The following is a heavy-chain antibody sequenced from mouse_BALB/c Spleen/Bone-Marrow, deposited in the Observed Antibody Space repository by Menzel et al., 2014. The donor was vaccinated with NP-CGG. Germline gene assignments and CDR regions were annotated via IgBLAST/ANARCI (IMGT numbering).Heavy chain of an antibody. V-gene: IGHV1-4*01. D-gene: IGHD2-4*01. J-gene: IGHJ4*01. CDR1: GYTFTSYT. Sequence: QVQLQQSGAELARPGASVKMSCKASGYTFTSYTMHWVKQRPGQGLEWIGYINPSSGYTNYNQKFKDKATLTADKSSSTAYMQLSSLTSEDSAVYYCARRGSMIRGYYYAMDYWGQGTSVTVSS. CDR2: INPSSGYT. CDR3: ARRGSMIRGYYYAMDY.